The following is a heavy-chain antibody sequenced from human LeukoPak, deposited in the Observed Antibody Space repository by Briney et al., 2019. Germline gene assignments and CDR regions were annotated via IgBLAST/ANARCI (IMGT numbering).Heavy chain of an antibody. CDR3: ARDRGPCTA. CDR2: IDTSSSTI. D-gene: IGHD1-26*01. V-gene: IGHV3-11*01. CDR1: GFIFSDYD. J-gene: IGHJ4*02. Sequence: PGESLRLSCAASGFIFSDYDMTWIRQAPGKGLEWISYIDTSSSTIYYADSVKGRFTISRDNAKNSLFLRMNSLRAEDTAVYYCARDRGPCTAWGQGTLVTVSS.